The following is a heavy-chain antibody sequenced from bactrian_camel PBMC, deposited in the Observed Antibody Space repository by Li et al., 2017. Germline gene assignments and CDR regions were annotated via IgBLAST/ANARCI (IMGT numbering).Heavy chain of an antibody. CDR1: GFAVSSYW. CDR2: ITGGDGRK. D-gene: IGHD3*01. V-gene: IGHV3S1*01. J-gene: IGHJ4*01. Sequence: QVQLVESGGGLVQPGGSLRLSCAASGFAVSSYWMLWVRQAPGKGLEWVSAITGGDGRKFYADSVNGRFTAYLDNAKNAMYLQMDSLRPGDSAVYYCVRDQAMNWGQGTQVTVS. CDR3: VRDQAMN.